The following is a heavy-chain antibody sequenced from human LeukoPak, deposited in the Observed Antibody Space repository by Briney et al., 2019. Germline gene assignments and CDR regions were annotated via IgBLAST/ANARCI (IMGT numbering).Heavy chain of an antibody. V-gene: IGHV1-69*04. D-gene: IGHD4-23*01. CDR3: AVVDYGGNLMMKAFDI. CDR2: IIPILGIA. J-gene: IGHJ3*02. Sequence: ASVKVSCKASGGTFSSYAISWVRQAPGQGLEWMGRIIPILGIANYAQKFQGRVTITADKSTSTAYMELSSLRSEDTAVYYCAVVDYGGNLMMKAFDIWGQGTMVTVSS. CDR1: GGTFSSYA.